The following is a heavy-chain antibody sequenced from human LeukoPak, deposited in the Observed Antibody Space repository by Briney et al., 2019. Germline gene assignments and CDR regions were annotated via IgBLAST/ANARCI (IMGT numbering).Heavy chain of an antibody. Sequence: SETLSLTCAVYGGSFSGYYWSWIRQPPGKGLEWIGEINHSGSTNYNPSLKSRVTISVDTSKNQFSLKLSSVTAADTAVYYCVRHEDHIAVVGYNWFDPWGPGTLVTVSS. CDR2: INHSGST. J-gene: IGHJ5*02. CDR3: VRHEDHIAVVGYNWFDP. V-gene: IGHV4-34*01. D-gene: IGHD6-19*01. CDR1: GGSFSGYY.